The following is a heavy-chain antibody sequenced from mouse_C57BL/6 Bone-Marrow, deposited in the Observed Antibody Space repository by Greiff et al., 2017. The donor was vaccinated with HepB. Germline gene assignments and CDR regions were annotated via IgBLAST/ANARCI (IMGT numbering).Heavy chain of an antibody. D-gene: IGHD2-3*01. CDR2: IHPNSGST. CDR1: GYTFTSYW. CDR3: TRRGIYDSSLYY. V-gene: IGHV1-64*01. J-gene: IGHJ2*01. Sequence: QVQLQQPGAELVKPGASVKLSCKASGYTFTSYWMHWVKQRPGQGLEWIGMIHPNSGSTNYNEKFKSKATLTVDKSSSTAYMQLSSLTSEDSAVYYCTRRGIYDSSLYYWCQGTTLTVSS.